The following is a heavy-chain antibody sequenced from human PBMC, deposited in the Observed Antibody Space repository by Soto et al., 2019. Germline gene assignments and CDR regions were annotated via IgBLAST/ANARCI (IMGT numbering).Heavy chain of an antibody. Sequence: QVQLVQSGAEVKKPGSSVTVSCKASGGTFSSYTISWVRQAPGQGLEWMGGIIPIFGTANYAQKFQGRVTITADESTSTAYMALRSLGSEYTAVYYCARGNHRWLQLWYFDLWGRGTLVTVSS. CDR1: GGTFSSYT. V-gene: IGHV1-69*12. D-gene: IGHD5-12*01. J-gene: IGHJ2*01. CDR3: ARGNHRWLQLWYFDL. CDR2: IIPIFGTA.